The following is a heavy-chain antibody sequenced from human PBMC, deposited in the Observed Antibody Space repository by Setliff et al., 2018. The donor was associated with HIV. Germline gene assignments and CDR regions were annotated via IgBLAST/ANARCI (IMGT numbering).Heavy chain of an antibody. CDR2: ISYDGSNK. CDR1: GFSFGDYV. J-gene: IGHJ4*02. CDR3: AQLAAADDS. Sequence: LSLSCTASGFSFGDYVMHWVRQAPGKGLEWVAVISYDGSNKYYADSVKGRFTISRDNSKNTLYLQMNSLRAEDTAVYYCAQLAAADDSWGQGTLVTVSS. V-gene: IGHV3-30-3*01. D-gene: IGHD6-13*01.